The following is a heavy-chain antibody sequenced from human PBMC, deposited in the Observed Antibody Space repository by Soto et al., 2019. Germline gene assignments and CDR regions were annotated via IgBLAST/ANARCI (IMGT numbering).Heavy chain of an antibody. CDR2: IYYSGST. CDR3: ARLSGERYSYYSYVMEV. CDR1: VVSISSSSYY. V-gene: IGHV4-39*01. J-gene: IGHJ6*01. D-gene: IGHD4-4*01. Sequence: SDTLSLTCTVSVVSISSSSYYWGWMRQPPWKGLEWIGSIYYSGSTYYNPSLKSRVTISVDTSKNQFSLKLSSVTAADTAVYYCARLSGERYSYYSYVMEVLGQTTTVIVSS.